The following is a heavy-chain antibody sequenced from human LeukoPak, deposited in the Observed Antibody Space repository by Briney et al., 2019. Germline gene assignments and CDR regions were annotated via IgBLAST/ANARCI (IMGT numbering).Heavy chain of an antibody. J-gene: IGHJ4*02. D-gene: IGHD5-24*01. CDR3: ARVHGHNLGTLDY. V-gene: IGHV4-34*01. Sequence: SETLSLTCTVYGGSFSDDYWSWVRQPPGEGLQWVGEINPGGSTNKNPSLQSRLIMSVDTSKNQFSLNLTSVTAADTAVYYCARVHGHNLGTLDYWGQGILVTVTS. CDR1: GGSFSDDY. CDR2: INPGGST.